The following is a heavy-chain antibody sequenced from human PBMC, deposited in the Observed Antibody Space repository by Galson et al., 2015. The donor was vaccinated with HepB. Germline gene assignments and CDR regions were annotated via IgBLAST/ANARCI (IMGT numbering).Heavy chain of an antibody. CDR2: IYPGDSDT. Sequence: QSGAEVKKPGESLKISCKGSGYSFTNYWIGWVRQMPGKGLEWMGIIYPGDSDTRYSPSFQGQVTISADKSISTAYLQWSSLKASDTAMYYCARLSGAVAGPAEYFQHWGQGTLVTVSS. CDR3: ARLSGAVAGPAEYFQH. V-gene: IGHV5-51*03. D-gene: IGHD6-19*01. J-gene: IGHJ1*01. CDR1: GYSFTNYW.